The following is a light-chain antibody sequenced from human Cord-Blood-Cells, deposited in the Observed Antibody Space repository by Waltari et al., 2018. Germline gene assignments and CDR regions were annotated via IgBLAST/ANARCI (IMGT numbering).Light chain of an antibody. Sequence: QSVLTQPPSASGTPGQRVTLSCSGSSSNTGSNYVYWYQQLPGTAPKLLIYRNNQRPSGVPDRFSGSKSGTSASLAISGLRSEDEADYYCAAWDDSLSGSWVFGGGTKLTVL. J-gene: IGLJ3*02. CDR1: SSNTGSNY. V-gene: IGLV1-47*01. CDR3: AAWDDSLSGSWV. CDR2: RNN.